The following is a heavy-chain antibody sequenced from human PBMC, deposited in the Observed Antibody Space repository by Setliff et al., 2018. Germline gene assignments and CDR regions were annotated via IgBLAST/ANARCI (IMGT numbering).Heavy chain of an antibody. D-gene: IGHD6-19*01. CDR3: ARDRWAVAGTGKFDY. Sequence: ASVKVSCKVSGYTLTELSRHWVRQALGKGLEWMGGIGLEDGETINAQKFQGRVTMTEDTSTSTAYMELRSLRSDDTAVYYCARDRWAVAGTGKFDYWGQGTLVTVSS. CDR2: IGLEDGET. CDR1: GYTLTELS. V-gene: IGHV1-24*01. J-gene: IGHJ4*02.